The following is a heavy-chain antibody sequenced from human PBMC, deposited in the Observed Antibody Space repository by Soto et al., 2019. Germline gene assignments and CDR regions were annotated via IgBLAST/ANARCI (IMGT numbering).Heavy chain of an antibody. CDR2: IYYNGNT. D-gene: IGHD4-17*01. CDR1: GGSISNDDYY. V-gene: IGHV4-30-4*08. Sequence: QVQLQESGPGLVKPSQTLSLTCTVSGGSISNDDYYWSWIRQPPGKGLEWIGHIYYNGNTYYNLSLKSRLTMSLDTSQNQFSLHLTSVIAADSASYFCARATTVTSSFFYYGLDVWGQGTTVTVSS. J-gene: IGHJ6*02. CDR3: ARATTVTSSFFYYGLDV.